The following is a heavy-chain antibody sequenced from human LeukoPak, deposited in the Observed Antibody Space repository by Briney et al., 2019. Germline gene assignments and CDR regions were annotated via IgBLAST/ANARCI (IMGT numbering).Heavy chain of an antibody. D-gene: IGHD6-19*01. Sequence: GSLRLSCAASGFTFSSYGMHWVRQAPGKGLEWVAVISYDGSNKYYADSVKGRFTISRDNSKNTLYLQMNSLRAEDTAVYYCAKPRQWLADFDYWGQGTLVTVSS. CDR3: AKPRQWLADFDY. CDR1: GFTFSSYG. V-gene: IGHV3-30*18. J-gene: IGHJ4*02. CDR2: ISYDGSNK.